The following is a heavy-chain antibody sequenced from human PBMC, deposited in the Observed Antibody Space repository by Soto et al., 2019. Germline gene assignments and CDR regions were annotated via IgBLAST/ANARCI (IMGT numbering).Heavy chain of an antibody. CDR2: ISNNGGST. J-gene: IGHJ3*02. CDR3: AKGDCSGGSCYFSAFDI. D-gene: IGHD2-15*01. CDR1: GFTFSSYA. Sequence: GGSLRLSCSASGFTFSSYAMHWVRQAPGKGLEYVSVISNNGGSTYYADSVNGRFTISRDNSKNTLFLQMSSLRADDTAVYFCAKGDCSGGSCYFSAFDIWGQGTMVTVSS. V-gene: IGHV3-64D*06.